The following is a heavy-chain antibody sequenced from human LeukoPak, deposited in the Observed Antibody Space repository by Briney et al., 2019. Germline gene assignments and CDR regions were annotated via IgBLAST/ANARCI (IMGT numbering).Heavy chain of an antibody. V-gene: IGHV3-7*01. CDR2: IYQDGSEK. D-gene: IGHD6-19*01. CDR1: GFTFSSYW. Sequence: GGSLRLSCVASGFTFSSYWMSWVRQAPGKGLEWVANIYQDGSEKYYVDSVKGRFTISRDNAKTSLFLQMNSLRTEDTAVYYCATAAAGYYFDYWGQGTLVTVSS. CDR3: ATAAAGYYFDY. J-gene: IGHJ4*02.